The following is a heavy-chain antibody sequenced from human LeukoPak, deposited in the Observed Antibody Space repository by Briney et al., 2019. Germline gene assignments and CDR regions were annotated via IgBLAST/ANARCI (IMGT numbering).Heavy chain of an antibody. CDR2: INPNSGGT. D-gene: IGHD6-19*01. Sequence: GASVKVSCKASGYTFTGYYMHWVRQAPGQGLEWMGWINPNSGGTNYAQKFQGRVTMTRDTSISTAYMELSSLRSEDTAVYYCARGRQWLAHYYYYYYMDVWGKGTTVTVSS. V-gene: IGHV1-2*02. CDR3: ARGRQWLAHYYYYYYMDV. J-gene: IGHJ6*03. CDR1: GYTFTGYY.